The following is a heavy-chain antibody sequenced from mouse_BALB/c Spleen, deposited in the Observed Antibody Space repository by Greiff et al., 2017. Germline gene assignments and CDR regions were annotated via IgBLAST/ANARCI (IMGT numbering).Heavy chain of an antibody. Sequence: EVKLMESGGGLVQPGGSLRLSCATSGFTFTDYYMSWVRQPPGKALEWLGFIRNKANGYTTEYSASVKGRFTISRDNSQSILYLQMNTLRAEDSATYYCAREEYGKAFDYWGQGTTLTVSS. CDR3: AREEYGKAFDY. D-gene: IGHD2-10*02. V-gene: IGHV7-3*02. CDR1: GFTFTDYY. J-gene: IGHJ2*01. CDR2: IRNKANGYTT.